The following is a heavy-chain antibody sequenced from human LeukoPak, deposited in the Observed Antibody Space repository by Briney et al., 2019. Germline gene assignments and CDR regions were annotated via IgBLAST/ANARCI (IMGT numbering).Heavy chain of an antibody. CDR2: ISSSGSTI. Sequence: GGSLRLSCAASGFTFSDYHMSWIRQAPGKGLEWVSYISSSGSTIYYADSVKGRFTISRDNAKNTLYLQMNSLRAEDTAVYYCARDRTAPDCYYDYYMDVWGKGTTVTVSS. V-gene: IGHV3-11*01. D-gene: IGHD2-21*02. J-gene: IGHJ6*03. CDR1: GFTFSDYH. CDR3: ARDRTAPDCYYDYYMDV.